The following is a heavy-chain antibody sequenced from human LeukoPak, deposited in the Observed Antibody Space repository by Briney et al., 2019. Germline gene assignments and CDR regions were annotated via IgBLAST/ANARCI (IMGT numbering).Heavy chain of an antibody. Sequence: GGSLRLSCAASGFTFSDYFLSWLRRAPGKGLEWISHISSSGRAIYYADSVRGRFTISRDNAQNSLYLQMNSLRDEESAVYYCARAAYCGSDCYYYFDCWGQGTLVTVSS. CDR2: ISSSGRAI. CDR1: GFTFSDYF. CDR3: ARAAYCGSDCYYYFDC. J-gene: IGHJ4*02. V-gene: IGHV3-11*01. D-gene: IGHD2-21*02.